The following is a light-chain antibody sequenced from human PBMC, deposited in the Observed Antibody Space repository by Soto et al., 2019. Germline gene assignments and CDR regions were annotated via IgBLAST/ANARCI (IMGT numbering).Light chain of an antibody. J-gene: IGKJ1*01. Sequence: DIQLTQSPSFLSASVGDRVTITCRASQGISSYLAWYQQKPGKAPKLLIYAASTLQSGVPSRFSGSGSGTDFTLTISRLEPEDFAVYYCQQYGSSPETFGQGTKVDI. CDR1: QGISSY. V-gene: IGKV1-9*01. CDR3: QQYGSSPET. CDR2: AAS.